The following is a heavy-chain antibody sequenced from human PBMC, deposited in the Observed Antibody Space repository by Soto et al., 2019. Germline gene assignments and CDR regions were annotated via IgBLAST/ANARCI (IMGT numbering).Heavy chain of an antibody. J-gene: IGHJ3*02. D-gene: IGHD3-22*01. CDR3: ARVRRPGSDGWGTHRITMIVVANPDAFDI. Sequence: PSETMSLTCAVYGGSLCGYYWSGIRQTPGKGLGWIGEINHSGSTNYNPSLKSRVTISVDTSKNQFSLKLSSVTAADTAVYYCARVRRPGSDGWGTHRITMIVVANPDAFDIWGQGTMVTV. V-gene: IGHV4-34*01. CDR2: INHSGST. CDR1: GGSLCGYY.